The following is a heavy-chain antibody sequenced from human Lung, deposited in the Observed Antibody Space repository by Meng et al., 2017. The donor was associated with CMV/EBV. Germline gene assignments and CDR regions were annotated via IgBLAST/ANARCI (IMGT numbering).Heavy chain of an antibody. CDR1: GFTFRNYN. D-gene: IGHD6-6*01. CDR2: ISTMSTYM. CDR3: TRPDSSYWPSDD. V-gene: IGHV3-21*01. J-gene: IGHJ4*02. Sequence: GEXXTISCAASGFTFRNYNMNWIRQAPGKGLEWVSSISTMSTYMKYADSVKGRFTISRDNAKSSLYLQMNSLRAEDTAVYYCTRPDSSYWPSDDWGQGTVVTVSS.